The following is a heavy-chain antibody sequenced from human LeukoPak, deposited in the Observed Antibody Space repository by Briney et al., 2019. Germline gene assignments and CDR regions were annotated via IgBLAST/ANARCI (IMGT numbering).Heavy chain of an antibody. V-gene: IGHV3-23*01. Sequence: PGGSLRLSCAASGFTFSRSVMSWVRQAPGKGLEWVSSICGSGGSTYYADSVKGRFTISRDNSKNTLCLQMNRLRAEDTAVYYCAKGPLLWDWGQGTLVTVSS. CDR2: ICGSGGST. CDR1: GFTFSRSV. D-gene: IGHD2/OR15-2a*01. CDR3: AKGPLLWD. J-gene: IGHJ4*02.